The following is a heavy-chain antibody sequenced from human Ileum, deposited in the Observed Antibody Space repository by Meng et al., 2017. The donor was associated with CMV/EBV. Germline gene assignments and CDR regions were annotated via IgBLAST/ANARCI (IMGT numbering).Heavy chain of an antibody. CDR3: ARRSSGLFDY. J-gene: IGHJ4*02. Sequence: QVQLEESRPGLVEPSPTLCLAYTVSGGSISRSDYYWTSIHQPPGKGVEWIGYIYYSGTTYYNPSLKSLVSISVDTSRNQFSLQLSSVTAADTAVYYCARRSSGLFDYWGQGILVTVSS. V-gene: IGHV4-30-4*08. CDR1: GGSISRSDYY. CDR2: IYYSGTT. D-gene: IGHD6-13*01.